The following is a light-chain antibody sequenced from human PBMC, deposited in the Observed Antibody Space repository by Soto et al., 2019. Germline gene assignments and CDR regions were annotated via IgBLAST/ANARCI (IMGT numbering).Light chain of an antibody. Sequence: DIVMTQSPDSLAVYLGERATIKCNSSHSVLHSPNTKNYVAWYQQKPVQPPKVLIYWASTRESGVPDRFSGSGSGTDFTLTISSLQAADVAVDYCQQYYTIPLTFGGGTKVEIK. V-gene: IGKV4-1*01. CDR2: WAS. J-gene: IGKJ4*01. CDR3: QQYYTIPLT. CDR1: HSVLHSPNTKNY.